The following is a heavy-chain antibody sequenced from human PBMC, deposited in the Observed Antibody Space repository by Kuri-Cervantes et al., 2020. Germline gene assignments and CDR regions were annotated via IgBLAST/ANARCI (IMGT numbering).Heavy chain of an antibody. Sequence: GGSLRLSCAASGFTFSSYSMNWVRQAPGKGLEWVSGISWNSGSIGYADSVKGRFTISRDNAKNSLYLQMNSLRAEDTALYYCAKSLAAAGTRSYYFDYWGQGTLVTVSS. J-gene: IGHJ4*02. V-gene: IGHV3-9*01. CDR2: ISWNSGSI. CDR1: GFTFSSYS. D-gene: IGHD6-13*01. CDR3: AKSLAAAGTRSYYFDY.